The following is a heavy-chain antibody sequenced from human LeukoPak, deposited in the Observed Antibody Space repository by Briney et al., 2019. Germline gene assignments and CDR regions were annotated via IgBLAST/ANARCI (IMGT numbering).Heavy chain of an antibody. Sequence: SETLSLTCTVSGVSISSGDYYWSWIRQPPGKGLEWIGYFYYSGSTYYNPSLKSRVTISVDTSKNQFSLKLSSVTAADTAVYYCARVYYDFWSGYQPKNWFDPWGQGTLVTVSS. CDR2: FYYSGST. V-gene: IGHV4-30-4*01. CDR1: GVSISSGDYY. J-gene: IGHJ5*02. CDR3: ARVYYDFWSGYQPKNWFDP. D-gene: IGHD3-3*01.